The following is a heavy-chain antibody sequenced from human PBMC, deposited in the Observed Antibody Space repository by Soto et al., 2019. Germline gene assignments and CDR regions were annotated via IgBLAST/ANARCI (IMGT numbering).Heavy chain of an antibody. Sequence: SETLSLTCTVSGGSISSGGYYWSWIRQHPGKGLEWIGYIYHSGSTYYNPSLKSRVTISEDTSKNQFSLKLSSVTAADTAVYYCARDPGVDIVATIWGQGTLVTVSS. J-gene: IGHJ4*02. D-gene: IGHD5-12*01. CDR2: IYHSGST. CDR1: GGSISSGGYY. V-gene: IGHV4-31*03. CDR3: ARDPGVDIVATI.